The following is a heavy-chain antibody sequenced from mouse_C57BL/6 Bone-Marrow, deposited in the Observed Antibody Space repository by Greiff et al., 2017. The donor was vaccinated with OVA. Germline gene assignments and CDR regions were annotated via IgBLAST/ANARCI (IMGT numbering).Heavy chain of an antibody. J-gene: IGHJ2*01. CDR1: GYSITSGYY. Sequence: ESGPGLVKPSQSLSLTCSVTGYSITSGYYWNWIRQFPGNKLEWMGYISYDGSNNYNPSLKNRISITRDTSKNQFFLKLNSVTTEDTATYYCARDRYEYDGRLYFDYWGQGTTLTVSS. CDR2: ISYDGSN. CDR3: ARDRYEYDGRLYFDY. D-gene: IGHD2-4*01. V-gene: IGHV3-6*01.